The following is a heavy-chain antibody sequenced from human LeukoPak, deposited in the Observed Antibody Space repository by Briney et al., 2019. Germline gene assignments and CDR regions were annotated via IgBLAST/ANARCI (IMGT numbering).Heavy chain of an antibody. CDR1: GFTFKDYT. D-gene: IGHD4-17*01. CDR3: ARASTEYAVTDGFDT. V-gene: IGHV3-21*06. Sequence: GGSLRLSCAASGFTFKDYTMNWVRQSPGKGLQWVSYVSFGSSYNSYADSLKGRFTISRDDAKSSVYLEMTSLRTDDTAVYYCARASTEYAVTDGFDTWGPGTLVTVSS. J-gene: IGHJ5*02. CDR2: VSFGSSYN.